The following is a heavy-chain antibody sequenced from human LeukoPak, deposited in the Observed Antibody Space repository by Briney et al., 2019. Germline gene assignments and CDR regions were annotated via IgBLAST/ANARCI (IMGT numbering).Heavy chain of an antibody. D-gene: IGHD1-1*01. CDR2: VSGSGGST. V-gene: IGHV3-23*01. CDR1: GFTFSSYS. Sequence: GGSLRLSCAASGFTFSSYSMNWVRQAPGKGLEWVSAVSGSGGSTYYGDSVKGRFTISRDNSKNTLYLQMNSLRAEDTGVYYCAREQPGRRAAFDYWGQGTLVTVSS. CDR3: AREQPGRRAAFDY. J-gene: IGHJ4*02.